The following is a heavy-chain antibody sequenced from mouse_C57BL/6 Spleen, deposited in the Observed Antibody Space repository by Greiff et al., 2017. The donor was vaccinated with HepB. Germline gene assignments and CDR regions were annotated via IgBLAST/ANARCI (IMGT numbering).Heavy chain of an antibody. CDR1: GFTFSDYG. V-gene: IGHV5-15*01. CDR3: ARLDGNGVYYFDY. Sequence: VQLKESGGGLVQPGGSLKLSCAASGFTFSDYGMAWVRQAPRKGPEWVAFISNLAYSIYYADTVTGRFTISKENAKNTLYLEMSRLRSEATAMYYCARLDGNGVYYFDYWGQGTTLTVSS. CDR2: ISNLAYSI. D-gene: IGHD2-1*01. J-gene: IGHJ2*01.